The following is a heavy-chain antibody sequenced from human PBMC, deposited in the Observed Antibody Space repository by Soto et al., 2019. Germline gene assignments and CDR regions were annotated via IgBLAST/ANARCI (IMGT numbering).Heavy chain of an antibody. V-gene: IGHV3-23*01. Sequence: TGWSLRLSCASSVFTFGSYAMSWVRLAPGKGLEWVSVAGPSGSSTFYADSVRGRFTISRDNVENTLYLQMNSLRVADTALYFCARTYYYDSTGYYRTFDYWGQGTLVTV. CDR1: VFTFGSYA. CDR3: ARTYYYDSTGYYRTFDY. CDR2: AGPSGSST. J-gene: IGHJ4*02. D-gene: IGHD3-22*01.